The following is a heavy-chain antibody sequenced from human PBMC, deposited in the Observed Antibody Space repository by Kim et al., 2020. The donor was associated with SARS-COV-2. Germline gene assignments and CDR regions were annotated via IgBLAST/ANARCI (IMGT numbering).Heavy chain of an antibody. Sequence: SVKGRFTTSRDNSKSTRYLQMNSLRAEDTAVYYCAKDRGYYCDSSGYLDYWGQGTLVTVSS. J-gene: IGHJ4*02. V-gene: IGHV3-30*02. D-gene: IGHD3-22*01. CDR3: AKDRGYYCDSSGYLDY.